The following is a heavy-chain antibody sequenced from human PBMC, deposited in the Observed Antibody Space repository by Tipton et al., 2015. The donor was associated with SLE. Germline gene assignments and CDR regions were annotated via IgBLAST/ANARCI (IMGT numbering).Heavy chain of an antibody. J-gene: IGHJ3*02. Sequence: TLSLTCTVSGGSISSYYWSWIRQPPGRGLEWIGYIYYSGSTNYNPSLKSRVTISVDMSKNQFSLKLSSVTAADTAVYYCARAEGSWDAFDIWGQGTMVTVSS. CDR2: IYYSGST. CDR1: GGSISSYY. CDR3: ARAEGSWDAFDI. V-gene: IGHV4-59*01. D-gene: IGHD2-15*01.